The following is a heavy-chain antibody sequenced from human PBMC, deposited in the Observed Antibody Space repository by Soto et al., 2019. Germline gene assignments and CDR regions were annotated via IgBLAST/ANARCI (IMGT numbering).Heavy chain of an antibody. CDR3: AKDSLDYYGSGSHNAFDI. D-gene: IGHD3-10*01. Sequence: HPXVSLRLSGAASGFTFSSCAVSWVPQAPGKGLEWDSAMCGSGGSTHYAESVKGQFSIARDNSKNTQYLQLISLRAEDTAVYHCAKDSLDYYGSGSHNAFDIWGQGTMVTVSS. CDR2: MCGSGGST. J-gene: IGHJ3*02. CDR1: GFTFSSCA. V-gene: IGHV3-23*01.